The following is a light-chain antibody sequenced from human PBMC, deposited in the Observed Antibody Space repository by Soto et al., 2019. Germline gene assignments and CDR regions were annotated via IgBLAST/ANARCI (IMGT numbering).Light chain of an antibody. CDR1: QSISRW. CDR3: QQYNYFRT. CDR2: DAS. Sequence: DIQMTQSPSTLSASVGDRVTITCRASQSISRWLAWHQQKPGKAPKLLIYDASSLESGVPSRFSGSGSWTEFTLTISSLQPDDFATYYCQQYNYFRTFGQGTRLEIK. V-gene: IGKV1-5*01. J-gene: IGKJ5*01.